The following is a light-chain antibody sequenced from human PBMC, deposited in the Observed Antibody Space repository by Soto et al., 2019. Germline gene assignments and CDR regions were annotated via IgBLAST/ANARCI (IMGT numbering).Light chain of an antibody. J-gene: IGLJ2*01. CDR2: EVS. V-gene: IGLV2-8*01. CDR1: SSDVGGYNY. Sequence: QSALTQPPSASGSPGQSVTISCTGTSSDVGGYNYVSWYQQHPGKAPKLMIYEVSKRPSGVPDRFSGSKPGNTASLTVSGLQAEDEADYYCSSYAGSTNFVVFGGGTKLTVL. CDR3: SSYAGSTNFVV.